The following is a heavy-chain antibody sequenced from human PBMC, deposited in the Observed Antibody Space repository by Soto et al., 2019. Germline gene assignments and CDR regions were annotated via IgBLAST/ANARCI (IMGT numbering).Heavy chain of an antibody. D-gene: IGHD3-10*01. CDR3: ARVPPWGNSAGDYYIQHYDS. CDR1: GFTFTSYA. V-gene: IGHV1-3*01. Sequence: AASVKVSSKSSGFTFTSYAIHWLRQAPGQRPQWMGWINGGSGNTKYSQDFQGRVTFTRDTFATTAYLELSSLRSEDTAVYYCARVPPWGNSAGDYYIQHYDSWGQGAPVTVSS. CDR2: INGGSGNT. J-gene: IGHJ4*02.